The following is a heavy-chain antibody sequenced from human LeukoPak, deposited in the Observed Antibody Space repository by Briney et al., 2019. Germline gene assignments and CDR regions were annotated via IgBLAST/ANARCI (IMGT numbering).Heavy chain of an antibody. J-gene: IGHJ3*02. CDR1: GGSISSYY. D-gene: IGHD3-16*01. V-gene: IGHV4-59*01. CDR3: ARVYVGGDAFDI. Sequence: SEALSLTCTVSGGSISSYYWSWIRQPPGKGLEWIGYIYYSGSTNYNPSLKSRVTISVDTSKNQFSLKLSSVTAADTAVYYCARVYVGGDAFDIWGQGTMVTVSS. CDR2: IYYSGST.